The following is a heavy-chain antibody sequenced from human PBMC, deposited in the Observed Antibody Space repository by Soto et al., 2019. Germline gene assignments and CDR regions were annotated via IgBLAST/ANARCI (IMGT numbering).Heavy chain of an antibody. J-gene: IGHJ4*02. CDR2: INPSGGGT. Sequence: QVQLVQSGAEVKKPGASVKVSCKASGYTFSNYYIHWVRQAPGQGLEWVGIINPSGGGTTYAQKFQGRVTMTRDTSMSTVYMELSILRSEDTAVYYCARDGDPIFGVDYDYWGQGTLVTVSS. V-gene: IGHV1-46*01. D-gene: IGHD3-3*01. CDR1: GYTFSNYY. CDR3: ARDGDPIFGVDYDY.